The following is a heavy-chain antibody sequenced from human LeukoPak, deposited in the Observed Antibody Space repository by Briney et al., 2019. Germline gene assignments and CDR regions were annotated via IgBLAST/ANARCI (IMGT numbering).Heavy chain of an antibody. J-gene: IGHJ4*02. CDR1: GRSISSGSYC. CDR3: AKKDGDF. CDR2: IYTSGST. Sequence: SQTLSLTCTVSGRSISSGSYCWSSIRQPAAKGLEWIGRIYTSGSTNYNPSLKSRVTISVDTSKNQLSLKLTPLTAADTAVYYCAKKDGDFWGQGTLVSVSS. V-gene: IGHV4-61*02.